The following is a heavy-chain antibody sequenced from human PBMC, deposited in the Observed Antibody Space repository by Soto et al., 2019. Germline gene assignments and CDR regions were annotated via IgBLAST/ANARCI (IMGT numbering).Heavy chain of an antibody. CDR2: LTPGGETT. V-gene: IGHV3-23*01. Sequence: EVQLLESGGGLVQPGGSLRLSCAASGFTFSDFAMTWVRQAPGKGLEWVSALTPGGETTYHIDSVKGRFTISRDNAKNTLYLQMNSLTDADTAVYYCAKDSPVSGNYQDLDYWGRGTLVTVSS. CDR3: AKDSPVSGNYQDLDY. J-gene: IGHJ4*02. CDR1: GFTFSDFA. D-gene: IGHD1-26*01.